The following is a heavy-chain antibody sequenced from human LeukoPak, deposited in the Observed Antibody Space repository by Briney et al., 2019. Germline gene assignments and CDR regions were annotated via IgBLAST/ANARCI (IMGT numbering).Heavy chain of an antibody. V-gene: IGHV1-18*01. CDR3: ATDEGTMVRGLDY. D-gene: IGHD3-10*01. CDR2: ISAYNDNT. Sequence: ASVKVSCRASGYTFTIYGLSWVRQAPGQGLEWMGWISAYNDNTNYAQKLQGRVTMTEDTSTDTAYMELSSLRSEDTAVYYCATDEGTMVRGLDYWGQGTLVTVSS. J-gene: IGHJ4*02. CDR1: GYTFTIYG.